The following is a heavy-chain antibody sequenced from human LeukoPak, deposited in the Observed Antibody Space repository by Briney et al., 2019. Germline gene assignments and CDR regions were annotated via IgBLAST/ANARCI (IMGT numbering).Heavy chain of an antibody. Sequence: GGSLRLSCAASGFTFSSYAMHWVRQAPGKGLEWVAVISYDGSNKYYADSVKGRFTISRDNSKNTLYLQMNSLRAEDTAVYYCATDPDFWSGFDYWGQGTLVTVSS. D-gene: IGHD3-3*01. CDR1: GFTFSSYA. CDR3: ATDPDFWSGFDY. V-gene: IGHV3-30-3*01. CDR2: ISYDGSNK. J-gene: IGHJ4*02.